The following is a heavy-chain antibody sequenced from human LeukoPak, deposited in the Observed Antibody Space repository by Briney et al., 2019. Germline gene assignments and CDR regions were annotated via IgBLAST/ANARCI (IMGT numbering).Heavy chain of an antibody. V-gene: IGHV3-30-3*01. J-gene: IGHJ6*02. Sequence: GGSLRLSCAASGFTFSSYAMHWVRQAPGKGLEWVAVISYDESNKYYADSVKGRFTISRDNSKNTLYLQMNSLRAEDTAVYYCARGMVPAAIPSYYYGMDVWGQGTTVTVSS. CDR2: ISYDESNK. CDR1: GFTFSSYA. CDR3: ARGMVPAAIPSYYYGMDV. D-gene: IGHD2-2*01.